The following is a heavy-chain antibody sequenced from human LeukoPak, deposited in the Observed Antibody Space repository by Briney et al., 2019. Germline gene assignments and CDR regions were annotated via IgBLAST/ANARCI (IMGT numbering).Heavy chain of an antibody. J-gene: IGHJ4*02. CDR1: GGSISSGSYY. D-gene: IGHD3-9*01. CDR2: IYTSGST. V-gene: IGHV4-61*02. Sequence: SETLSLTCTVSGGSISSGSYYWSWIRQPAGKGLEWIGRIYTSGSTNYNPSLKSRVTISVDTSKNQFSLKLSSVTAADTAVYYCARGYDILTGYPFDYWGQGTLVTVSS. CDR3: ARGYDILTGYPFDY.